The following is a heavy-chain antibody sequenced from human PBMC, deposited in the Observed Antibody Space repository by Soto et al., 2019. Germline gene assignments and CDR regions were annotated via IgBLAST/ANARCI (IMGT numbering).Heavy chain of an antibody. V-gene: IGHV6-1*01. CDR3: AKEASHYGVAV. CDR2: TYYMSKWYN. Sequence: PSQTLSLTCAISGDSVSSNAAAWTWIRQSPSRGLEWLGRTYYMSKWYNDYALSVQSRITINPDTSKNQFSLQLNSVTPEDTAVYYCAKEASHYGVAVWGQGTTVTVSS. CDR1: GDSVSSNAAA. J-gene: IGHJ6*02.